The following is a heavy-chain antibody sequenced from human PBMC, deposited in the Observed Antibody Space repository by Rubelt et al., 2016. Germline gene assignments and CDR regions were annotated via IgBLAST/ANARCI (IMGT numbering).Heavy chain of an antibody. J-gene: IGHJ4*02. D-gene: IGHD3-10*01. CDR2: INAGNGNT. V-gene: IGHV1-3*01. CDR3: ARGAPHSPSGY. Sequence: QVQLVQSGAEVKKPGASVKVSCKASGYTFTSYAMHWVRQAPGQRLEWMGWINAGNGNTKYSQKFQGRAPSTRDTSPSTAYLELSSLGSEDTAVYYCARGAPHSPSGYWGQGTLVTVSS. CDR1: GYTFTSYA.